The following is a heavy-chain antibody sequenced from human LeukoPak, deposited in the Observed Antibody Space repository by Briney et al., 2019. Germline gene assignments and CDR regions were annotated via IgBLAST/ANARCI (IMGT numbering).Heavy chain of an antibody. Sequence: PGGSLRLSCVASGLNFDDSAMHWVRQAPGKGLEWVSLISADGGSTFSADSVKGRFSISRDNSKNSLYLQMNSLRSEDTAMYYCVKESGKFDYWGQGTLVAVSS. CDR1: GLNFDDSA. V-gene: IGHV3-43*02. J-gene: IGHJ4*02. CDR2: ISADGGST. CDR3: VKESGKFDY.